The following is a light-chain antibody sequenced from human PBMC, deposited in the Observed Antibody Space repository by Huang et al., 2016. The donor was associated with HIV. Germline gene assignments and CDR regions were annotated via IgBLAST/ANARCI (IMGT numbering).Light chain of an antibody. CDR1: QSVSSN. CDR3: QQYNNWLL. V-gene: IGKV3-15*01. J-gene: IGKJ2*01. CDR2: RAS. Sequence: EIVLTQSPATLSVSPGERATLSCRASQSVSSNLAWYQQKPGQPPRLLIYRASTRATGIPARFSGSGSGTEFTLTISSLQSVDFAVYYCQQYNNWLLFGQGTKVEIK.